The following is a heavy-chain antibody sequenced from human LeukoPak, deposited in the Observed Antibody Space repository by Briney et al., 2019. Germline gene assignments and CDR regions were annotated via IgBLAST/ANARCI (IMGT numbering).Heavy chain of an antibody. CDR2: IRYDGSNK. J-gene: IGHJ6*03. V-gene: IGHV3-30*02. CDR3: AKVHHLTTVTTQEHMDV. D-gene: IGHD4-17*01. Sequence: GGALRLSCAASGFTFSSYGMHWVRQAPGKGLEWVAFIRYDGSNKYYADSVKGRFTISRDNSKNTLYLQMNSLGAEDTAVYYCAKVHHLTTVTTQEHMDVWGKGTTVTISS. CDR1: GFTFSSYG.